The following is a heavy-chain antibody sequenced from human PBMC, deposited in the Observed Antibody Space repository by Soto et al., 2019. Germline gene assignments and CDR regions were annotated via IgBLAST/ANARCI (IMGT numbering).Heavy chain of an antibody. CDR2: IYYSGST. V-gene: IGHV4-59*08. J-gene: IGHJ1*01. D-gene: IGHD2-21*01. Sequence: QVQLQGSGPGLVKPSETLSLTCTVSGGSISSYYWSWIRQPPGKGLEWIGYIYYSGSTNYNPSLKSRVTISVDTSNTRYLLKLSSVTAVVTAVYYCAGTYCGGDCYSGKEYFQHWGQGTLVTVSS. CDR3: AGTYCGGDCYSGKEYFQH. CDR1: GGSISSYY.